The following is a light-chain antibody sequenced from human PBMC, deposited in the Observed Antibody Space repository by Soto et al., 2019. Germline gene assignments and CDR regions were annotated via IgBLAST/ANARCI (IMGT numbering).Light chain of an antibody. CDR2: DAS. CDR3: QQYENLPT. CDR1: QNINNY. Sequence: DIQITHSRSSLSASVGDRVTITCQASQNINNYLNWYQQKPGRAPKLLIYDASNLEAGVPSRFRGSGSGTDFTFTISRLQPEDIATYYCQQYENLPTFGQGTRLEIK. V-gene: IGKV1-33*01. J-gene: IGKJ5*01.